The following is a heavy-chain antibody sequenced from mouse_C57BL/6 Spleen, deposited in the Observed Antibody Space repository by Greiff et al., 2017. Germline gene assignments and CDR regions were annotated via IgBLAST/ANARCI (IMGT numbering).Heavy chain of an antibody. D-gene: IGHD2-3*01. CDR2: IYPGDGDT. V-gene: IGHV1-80*01. Sequence: VQLQQSGAELVKPGASVKISCKASGYAFSSYWMNWVKQRPGKGLKWIGQIYPGDGDTNYNGKFKGKATLTADKSSSTAYMQLSSLTSEDSAVYFCARGERWLPHFDYWGQGTTLTVSS. CDR1: GYAFSSYW. CDR3: ARGERWLPHFDY. J-gene: IGHJ2*01.